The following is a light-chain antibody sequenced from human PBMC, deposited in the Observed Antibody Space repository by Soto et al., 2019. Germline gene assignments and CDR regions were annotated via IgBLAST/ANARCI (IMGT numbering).Light chain of an antibody. Sequence: QSALTQPPSASGSPGQSVTISCTGTSSDIGGYNYVSWYQQHPGKAPKLMIFEVSQRPSGIPDRFSGSRSGNTASLTVSGLQAYDEADYYCSSYAGSNTLLFGGGTQLTVL. V-gene: IGLV2-8*01. J-gene: IGLJ2*01. CDR2: EVS. CDR1: SSDIGGYNY. CDR3: SSYAGSNTLL.